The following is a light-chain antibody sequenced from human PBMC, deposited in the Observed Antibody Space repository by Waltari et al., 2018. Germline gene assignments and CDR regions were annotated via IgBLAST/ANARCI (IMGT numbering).Light chain of an antibody. V-gene: IGLV2-14*01. CDR3: SSYTRRSYWV. CDR1: SSDVGFYDF. CDR2: KVN. Sequence: QSALTQPASVSGSPGQSITISCTGTSSDVGFYDFVSWFQQHPGKAPKVMIYKVNNRPHGVSTRFSGSTSANTASLTISGLQAEDEADYYCSSYTRRSYWVFGGGTQLTVL. J-gene: IGLJ3*02.